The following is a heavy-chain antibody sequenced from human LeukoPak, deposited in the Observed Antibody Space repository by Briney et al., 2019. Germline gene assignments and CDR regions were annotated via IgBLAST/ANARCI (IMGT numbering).Heavy chain of an antibody. J-gene: IGHJ4*02. Sequence: GGSLRLSCAAPGFTFSSYAMTWVRQAPGKGLEWVSGITTGGTTYYADSVKGRLTISRDNSKSTLYLQMNSLRAEDTALYYCATYGSGAYSRKAIDYWGQGTLVTVSS. D-gene: IGHD3-10*01. CDR2: ITTGGTT. CDR1: GFTFSSYA. CDR3: ATYGSGAYSRKAIDY. V-gene: IGHV3-23*01.